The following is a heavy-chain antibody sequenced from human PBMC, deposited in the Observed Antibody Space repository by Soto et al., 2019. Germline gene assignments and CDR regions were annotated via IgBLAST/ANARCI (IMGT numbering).Heavy chain of an antibody. D-gene: IGHD6-13*01. Sequence: GEARKVSCKVSGYSFTSYWISWVRQMPGKGLEWMRRIDPSDSSTNYSRSFQGNVTISAEQSISPAYLQWSSLKASDTAMYYCARLGTAAGGYYGMDVGGQGTTVTVSS. CDR3: ARLGTAAGGYYGMDV. J-gene: IGHJ6*02. CDR1: GYSFTSYW. CDR2: IDPSDSST. V-gene: IGHV5-10-1*01.